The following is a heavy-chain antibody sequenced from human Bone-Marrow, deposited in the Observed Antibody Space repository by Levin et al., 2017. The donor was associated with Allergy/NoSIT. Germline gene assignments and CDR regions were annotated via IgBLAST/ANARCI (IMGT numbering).Heavy chain of an antibody. Sequence: SETLSLTCTVSGGSISSGDYYWSWVRRPPGRGLEWIGYIYYSGSTYYNPSLNSRVTVSVEASKNQFSLMLNSVTAADTAVYFCARANIVLVPGILGRKRLVRGYFDFWGQGAQVAVSS. V-gene: IGHV4-30-4*01. D-gene: IGHD2-8*02. CDR1: GGSISSGDYY. CDR3: ARANIVLVPGILGRKRLVRGYFDF. J-gene: IGHJ4*02. CDR2: IYYSGST.